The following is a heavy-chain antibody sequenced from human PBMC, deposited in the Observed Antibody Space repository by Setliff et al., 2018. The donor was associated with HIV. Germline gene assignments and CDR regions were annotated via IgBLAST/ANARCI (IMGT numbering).Heavy chain of an antibody. CDR2: ISPDNVNT. V-gene: IGHV1-2*02. CDR3: ARQLSNSFDY. Sequence: ASVKVSCKSSGYTFTDYFIHWVRQAPGQGLEWMGWISPDNVNTRISQRFRGTVTMTRDRSINTAYMELSGLTSDDTAVYYCARQLSNSFDYWGQGALVTVSS. D-gene: IGHD1-1*01. J-gene: IGHJ4*02. CDR1: GYTFTDYF.